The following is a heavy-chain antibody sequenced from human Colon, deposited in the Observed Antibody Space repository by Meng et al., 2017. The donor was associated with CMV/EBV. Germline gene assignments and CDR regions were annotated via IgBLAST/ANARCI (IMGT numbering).Heavy chain of an antibody. V-gene: IGHV1-2*02. CDR1: GNTFTGYF. CDR2: INPNSGGT. J-gene: IGHJ4*02. D-gene: IGHD1-26*01. CDR3: ATVSGGDFDY. Sequence: QVQLVLAGSKSKQPWASVKVSCKAPGNTFTGYFMYCVRQAPGQGLEWMGSINPNSGGTNYAQKFQGRVTMTRDTSINTAYMELSRLRSDDTAVYYCATVSGGDFDYWGQGTLVTVSS.